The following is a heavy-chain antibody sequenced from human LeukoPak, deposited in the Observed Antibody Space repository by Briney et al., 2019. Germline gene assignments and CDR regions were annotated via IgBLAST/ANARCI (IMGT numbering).Heavy chain of an antibody. CDR3: ARRAGLVGGFDY. V-gene: IGHV4-39*01. CDR2: IYYSGST. J-gene: IGHJ4*02. D-gene: IGHD6-19*01. CDR1: GGSISSSSYY. Sequence: PSETLSLTCTVSGGSISSSSYYWGWIRQPPGKGLEWIGSIYYSGSTYYNPSLKSRVTISVDTSKNQFSLKLSSVTAADTAAYYCARRAGLVGGFDYWGQGTLVTVSS.